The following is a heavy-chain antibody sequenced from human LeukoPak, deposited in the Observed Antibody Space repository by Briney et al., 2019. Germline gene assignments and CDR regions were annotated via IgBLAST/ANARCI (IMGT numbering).Heavy chain of an antibody. CDR2: IYHSGST. Sequence: KPSETLSLTCSVSGYSISSGYYWGWIRQPPGKGLEWIATIYHSGSTYYNPSLKSRVTISVDTSKNQFSLKLSSVTAADTAVYYCTRDTGTTGEVKFDPWGQGTLVTVSS. D-gene: IGHD4-17*01. CDR1: GYSISSGYY. J-gene: IGHJ5*02. V-gene: IGHV4-38-2*02. CDR3: TRDTGTTGEVKFDP.